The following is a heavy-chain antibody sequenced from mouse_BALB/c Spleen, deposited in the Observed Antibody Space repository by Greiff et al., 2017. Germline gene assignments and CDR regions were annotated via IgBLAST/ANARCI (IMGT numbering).Heavy chain of an antibody. CDR1: GFTFSNYW. Sequence: EVNLVESGGGLVQPGGSMKLSCVASGFTFSNYWMNWVRQSPEKGLEWVAEIRLKSNNYATHYAESVKGRFTISRDDSKSSVYLQMNNLRAEDTGIYYCTRHTPVDYWGQGTTLTVSS. J-gene: IGHJ2*01. CDR3: TRHTPVDY. V-gene: IGHV6-6*02. CDR2: IRLKSNNYAT.